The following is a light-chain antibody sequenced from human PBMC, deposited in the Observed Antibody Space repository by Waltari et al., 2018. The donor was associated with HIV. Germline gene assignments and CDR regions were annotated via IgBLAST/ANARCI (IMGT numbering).Light chain of an antibody. J-gene: IGKJ1*01. V-gene: IGKV1-9*01. Sequence: DIQLTQSPSFLSASVGDRVTMTCRASQGIRSYLAWYQQKPGNAPNLLIYAAHTLQSGVPSRFSGSGSVTEFTLTISSLQPEDFATYSCQQLNEYPWTFGQGTKVEMK. CDR3: QQLNEYPWT. CDR2: AAH. CDR1: QGIRSY.